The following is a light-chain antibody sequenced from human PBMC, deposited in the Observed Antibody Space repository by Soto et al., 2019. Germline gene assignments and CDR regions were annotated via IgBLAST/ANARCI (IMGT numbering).Light chain of an antibody. J-gene: IGLJ3*02. CDR3: QSYDSSLSASV. CDR2: VNN. Sequence: LTQPPSVSGAPGQRVTISCTGSSSNIGAGYDVHWYQQVTGTAPKLLIYVNNNRPSGVPDRFSGSKSGTSASLVITGLQAEDEADYYCQSYDSSLSASVFGGGTKLTVL. V-gene: IGLV1-40*01. CDR1: SSNIGAGYD.